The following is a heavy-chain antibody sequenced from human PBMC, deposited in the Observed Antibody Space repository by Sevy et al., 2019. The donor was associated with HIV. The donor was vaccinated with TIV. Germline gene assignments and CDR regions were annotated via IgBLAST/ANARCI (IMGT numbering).Heavy chain of an antibody. J-gene: IGHJ4*02. CDR2: IYYSGST. Sequence: SETLSLTCTVSGVSISSYYWSWIRRPPGKGLEWIGYIYYSGSTNDNPSLKSRVTISVDMSKNQFSLKLSSVIAADTAVYYCARRGRGEAGGPFDYWGQGTLVTVSS. V-gene: IGHV4-59*08. CDR1: GVSISSYY. CDR3: ARRGRGEAGGPFDY. D-gene: IGHD3-10*01.